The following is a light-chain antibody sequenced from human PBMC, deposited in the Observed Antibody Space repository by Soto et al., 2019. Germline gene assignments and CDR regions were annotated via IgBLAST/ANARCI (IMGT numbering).Light chain of an antibody. CDR1: QDIRNH. V-gene: IGKV1-33*01. J-gene: IGKJ4*01. CDR2: DAS. Sequence: DIQMTQSPSSLSASVGDRITITCQASQDIRNHLNWYQQKPGKAPKILIYDASNLEAGVPSRFGGSGSGIDFTFTIRSLQPEDIATQYCQPYAHVLTFGGGTKVEIK. CDR3: QPYAHVLT.